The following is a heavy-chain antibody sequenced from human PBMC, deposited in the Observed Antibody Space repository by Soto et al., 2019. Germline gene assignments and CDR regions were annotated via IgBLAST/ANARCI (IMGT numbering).Heavy chain of an antibody. CDR1: GFTFNNCA. Sequence: QPGGSLRLSCAASGFTFNNCAMSWVRQAPGKGLEWVSTISSGGRSIFYADSVKGRFTISRDNSKNTLYLEMNSLRAEDTAVYYCAKSYGYYSTSSGYYRYFDYWGQGTLVTVSS. CDR3: AKSYGYYSTSSGYYRYFDY. V-gene: IGHV3-23*01. J-gene: IGHJ4*02. D-gene: IGHD3-22*01. CDR2: ISSGGRSI.